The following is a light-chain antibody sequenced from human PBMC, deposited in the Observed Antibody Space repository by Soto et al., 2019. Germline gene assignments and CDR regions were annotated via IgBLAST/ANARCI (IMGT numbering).Light chain of an antibody. CDR2: AAS. V-gene: IGKV1-39*01. J-gene: IGKJ1*01. CDR1: QTISSW. Sequence: DNQMTQSPSTLSGSEGDRVTSTCRASQTISSWLAWYQQKQGKAPKLLIYAASSLQSGVPSRFSGSGSGTDFTITISSLQPEDFATYYCQQSYSTPQTFGQGTKVDI. CDR3: QQSYSTPQT.